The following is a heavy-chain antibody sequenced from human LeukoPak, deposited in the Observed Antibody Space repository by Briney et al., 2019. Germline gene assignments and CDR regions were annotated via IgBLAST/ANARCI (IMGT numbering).Heavy chain of an antibody. J-gene: IGHJ4*02. CDR2: IYYSGST. Sequence: SETLSLTCTVSGGSISSGGYYWSWIRQHPGKGLEWIGYIYYSGSTYYNPSLKSRVTISVDTSKNQFSLKLSSVTAADTAVYYCARRGVVVVAATVLYYFDYWGQGTLVTVSS. V-gene: IGHV4-31*03. CDR3: ARRGVVVVAATVLYYFDY. D-gene: IGHD2-15*01. CDR1: GGSISSGGYY.